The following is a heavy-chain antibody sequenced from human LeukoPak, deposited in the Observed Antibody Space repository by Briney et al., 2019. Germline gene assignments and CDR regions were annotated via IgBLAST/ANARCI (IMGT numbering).Heavy chain of an antibody. J-gene: IGHJ4*02. V-gene: IGHV3-43*02. CDR3: AKETGKFDY. CDR1: GLTFHDYA. CDR2: ISADGGST. Sequence: GGSLRLSCVASGLTFHDYAMHWVRQAPGKGLEWVSLISADGGSTFYADSVRGRFSISRDNSKNSLYLQMNSLRTEDTAMYYCAKETGKFDYWGQGTLVAVSA.